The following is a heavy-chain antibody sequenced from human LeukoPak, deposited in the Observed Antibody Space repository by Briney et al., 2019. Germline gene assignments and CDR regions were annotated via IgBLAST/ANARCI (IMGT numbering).Heavy chain of an antibody. D-gene: IGHD3-22*01. V-gene: IGHV4-39*01. CDR2: IYYSGST. J-gene: IGHJ4*02. CDR3: ARPNYYDSSGLWFFDY. CDR1: GGXISSSSYY. Sequence: SETLSLTCTVSGGXISSSSYYWGWIRQPPGKWLEWIGSIYYSGSTYYNPSLKSRVTISVDTSKNQFSLKLSSVTAADTAVYYCARPNYYDSSGLWFFDYWGQGTLVTVSS.